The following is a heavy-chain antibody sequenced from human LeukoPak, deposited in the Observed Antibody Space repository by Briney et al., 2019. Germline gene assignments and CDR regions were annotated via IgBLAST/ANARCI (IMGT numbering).Heavy chain of an antibody. CDR1: GFTVSSNY. V-gene: IGHV3-53*01. D-gene: IGHD6-13*01. CDR2: IYSGGST. Sequence: GGSLRLSCAASGFTVSSNYMSWVRQAPGKGLEWVSVIYSGGSTYYADSVKGRFTISRDNSKNTLYLQMNSLRAEDTAVYYCAKGAEGAAAGFDYWGQGTLVTVSS. CDR3: AKGAEGAAAGFDY. J-gene: IGHJ4*02.